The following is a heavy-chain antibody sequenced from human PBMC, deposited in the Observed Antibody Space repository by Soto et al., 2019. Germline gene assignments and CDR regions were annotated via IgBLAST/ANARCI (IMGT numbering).Heavy chain of an antibody. D-gene: IGHD3-10*01. Sequence: QVQLVESGGGVVQPGRSLRLSCEASGFTFSSYAMHWVRQAPGKGLEWVAVISYDGSNKYYADSVKGRFTISRDNSKNTLYLQMNSLRAEDTAVYYCARDITRFGELLYYWGQGTLVTVSS. J-gene: IGHJ4*02. CDR3: ARDITRFGELLYY. CDR1: GFTFSSYA. CDR2: ISYDGSNK. V-gene: IGHV3-30-3*01.